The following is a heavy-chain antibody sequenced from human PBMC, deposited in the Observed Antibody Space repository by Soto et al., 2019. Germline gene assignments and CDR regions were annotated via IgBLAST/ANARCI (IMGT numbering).Heavy chain of an antibody. CDR3: AKTWGVSTRPVTMIYYFDS. CDR1: GFTFSTYA. J-gene: IGHJ4*02. Sequence: EVQLLQSGGDSVQAGGSLRLSCVASGFTFSTYAMAWVRQASGRGLEWVASIYGRDTYYADSVKGRFTISRDNPQSTLYLEMNSLGADDTDVYYCAKTWGVSTRPVTMIYYFDSWGQGDPVTVSS. CDR2: IYGRDT. D-gene: IGHD4-17*01. V-gene: IGHV3-23*05.